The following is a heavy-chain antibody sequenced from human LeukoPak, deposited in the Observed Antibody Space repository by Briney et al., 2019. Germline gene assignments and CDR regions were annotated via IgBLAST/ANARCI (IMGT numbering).Heavy chain of an antibody. CDR1: GGSIRSYY. Sequence: SETLSLTCTVSGGSIRSYYWSWIRQPPGKGLEWIGYIFYAGSTTYNPSLKSRVTISIDTSKNEVSLKLNSVTAADTAVYHCASGERGYSYGPLDYWGQGTLVTVSS. D-gene: IGHD5-18*01. V-gene: IGHV4-59*08. J-gene: IGHJ4*02. CDR3: ASGERGYSYGPLDY. CDR2: IFYAGST.